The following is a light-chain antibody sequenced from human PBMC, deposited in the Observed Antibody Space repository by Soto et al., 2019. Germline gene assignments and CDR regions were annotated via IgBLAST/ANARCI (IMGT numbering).Light chain of an antibody. CDR1: SRDVGGYNY. CDR3: SSYTTSGSLV. J-gene: IGLJ2*01. Sequence: QSVLTQPASVSGSPGQSINISCTGTSRDVGGYNYVSWYQQHPGKAPKLMIYDVSNRPSGVSNRCSGSKSGNTASLTISGLQDEDEADYYCSSYTTSGSLVFGGGTKVTVL. CDR2: DVS. V-gene: IGLV2-14*01.